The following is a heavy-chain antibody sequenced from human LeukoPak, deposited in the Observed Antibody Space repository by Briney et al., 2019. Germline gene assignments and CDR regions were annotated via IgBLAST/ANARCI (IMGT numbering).Heavy chain of an antibody. CDR3: ARAASGRLFDY. CDR1: GGSISSSNSY. J-gene: IGHJ4*02. V-gene: IGHV4-39*07. D-gene: IGHD6-19*01. CDR2: IYYSGYT. Sequence: SETLSLTCTVSGGSISSSNSYWGWIRQPPGKGLEWIGSIYYSGYTSYNPSLTSRVTISVDTSKNQSSLKLSSVTAADTAVYYCARAASGRLFDYWGQGTLVTVSS.